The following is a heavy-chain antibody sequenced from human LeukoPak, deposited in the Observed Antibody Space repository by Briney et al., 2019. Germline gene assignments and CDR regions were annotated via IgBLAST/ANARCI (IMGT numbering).Heavy chain of an antibody. J-gene: IGHJ2*01. V-gene: IGHV4-61*02. Sequence: PSETLSLTCTVSGGSISSGSYYWSWIRQPAGKGLEWIGRIYTSGSTNYNPSLKSRVTISVDTSKNQFSLKLSSVTAADTAVYYCARDRGWLLTYWYFDLWGRGTLVTVSS. CDR3: ARDRGWLLTYWYFDL. CDR2: IYTSGST. CDR1: GGSISSGSYY. D-gene: IGHD3-22*01.